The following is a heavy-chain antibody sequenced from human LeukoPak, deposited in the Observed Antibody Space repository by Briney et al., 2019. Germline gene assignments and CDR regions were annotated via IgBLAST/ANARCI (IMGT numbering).Heavy chain of an antibody. Sequence: GGSLRLSCAASGFTLSSYEMNWVRQAPGKGLEWVSFISSSGSAIHYADSVRGRFTISRDNAKNSLYLQMRRLRAEDTAVYYCAREKLSFFDSSGYFDYWGQGTLVTVSS. D-gene: IGHD3-22*01. CDR1: GFTLSSYE. CDR3: AREKLSFFDSSGYFDY. CDR2: ISSSGSAI. J-gene: IGHJ4*02. V-gene: IGHV3-48*03.